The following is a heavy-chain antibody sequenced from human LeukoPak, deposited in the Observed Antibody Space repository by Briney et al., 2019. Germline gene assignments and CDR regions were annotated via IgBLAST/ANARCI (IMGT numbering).Heavy chain of an antibody. Sequence: ASVKVSCKASGYTFTGYYMHWVRQAPGQGLEWMGWINPNSGGTNYAQKFQGRVTMTRDTSISTAYMELSRLRPDDTAVYYCASPSGSSWWYVFNIWGQGTMVTVSS. D-gene: IGHD2-15*01. CDR3: ASPSGSSWWYVFNI. CDR2: INPNSGGT. CDR1: GYTFTGYY. V-gene: IGHV1-2*02. J-gene: IGHJ3*02.